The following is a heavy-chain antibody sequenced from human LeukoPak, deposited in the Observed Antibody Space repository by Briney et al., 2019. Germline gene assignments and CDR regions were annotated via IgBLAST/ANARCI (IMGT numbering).Heavy chain of an antibody. Sequence: SVKVSFKASGFTFTSSAMQWVRQARGQRLEWIGWMVVGSGNTNYAQKFQERVTITRDMSTSTAYMELSSLRSEDTAVYYCAAVLRGATISASYFDYWGQGTLVTVSS. CDR1: GFTFTSSA. D-gene: IGHD5-12*01. CDR3: AAVLRGATISASYFDY. CDR2: MVVGSGNT. V-gene: IGHV1-58*02. J-gene: IGHJ4*02.